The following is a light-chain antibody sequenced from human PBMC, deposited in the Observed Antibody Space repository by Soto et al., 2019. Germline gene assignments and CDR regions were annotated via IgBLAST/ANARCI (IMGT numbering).Light chain of an antibody. Sequence: AIPLTQSPSSLSASVGDRVTISCRASQDVRGALAWYQQKPGTAPKILIYDVSVLESGVPTRFSGSGSGTDFTLTITSLQPVDFATYYCQQFNSYPITFGQVTRLEIK. CDR3: QQFNSYPIT. J-gene: IGKJ5*01. CDR1: QDVRGA. V-gene: IGKV1-13*02. CDR2: DVS.